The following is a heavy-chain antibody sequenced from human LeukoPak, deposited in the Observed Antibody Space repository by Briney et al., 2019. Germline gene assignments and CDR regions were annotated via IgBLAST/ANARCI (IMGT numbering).Heavy chain of an antibody. J-gene: IGHJ5*02. V-gene: IGHV4-34*01. CDR2: INHSGST. Sequence: SETLSLTCAVYGGSFSGYYWSWIRQPPGKGLEWMGEINHSGSTNYNPSLKSLVTISVDTSKNQFSLKLSSVTAADTAVYYCARAIGYCSGGSCYSSRWFDPWGQGTLVTVSS. CDR3: ARAIGYCSGGSCYSSRWFDP. D-gene: IGHD2-15*01. CDR1: GGSFSGYY.